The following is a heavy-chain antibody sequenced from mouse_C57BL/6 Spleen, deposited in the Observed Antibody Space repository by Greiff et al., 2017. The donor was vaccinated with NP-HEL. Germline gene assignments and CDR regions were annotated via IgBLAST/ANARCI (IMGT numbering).Heavy chain of an antibody. J-gene: IGHJ4*01. CDR2: IDPSDSYT. D-gene: IGHD2-1*01. CDR3: ARSEGNYGAMDY. Sequence: QVQLKQPGAELVRPGTSVKLSCKASGYTFTSYWMHWVKQRPGQGLEWIGVIDPSDSYTNYNQKFKGKATLTVDTSSSTAYMQLSSLTSEDSAVYYCARSEGNYGAMDYWGQGTSVTVSS. CDR1: GYTFTSYW. V-gene: IGHV1-59*01.